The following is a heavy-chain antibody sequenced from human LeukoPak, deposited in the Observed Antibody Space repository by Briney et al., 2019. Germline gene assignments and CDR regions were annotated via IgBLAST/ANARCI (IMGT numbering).Heavy chain of an antibody. CDR2: IWYDGSNK. CDR1: GFTFSSYG. CDR3: ARRKPYYYYMDV. V-gene: IGHV3-33*01. Sequence: GRSLRLSSAASGFTFSSYGMHWVRQAPGKGLEWVAVIWYDGSNKYYADSVKGRFTISRDNSKNTLYLQMNSLRAEDTAVYYCARRKPYYYYMDVWGKGTTVTVSS. J-gene: IGHJ6*03.